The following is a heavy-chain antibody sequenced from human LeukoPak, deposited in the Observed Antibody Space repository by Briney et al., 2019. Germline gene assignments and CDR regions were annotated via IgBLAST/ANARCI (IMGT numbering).Heavy chain of an antibody. Sequence: ASVKVSCKASGYTFTSYYMHWVRQAPGQGLEWTEIINPSGGSTSYAQKFQGRVTMTRDTSTSTVYMELSSLRSEDTAVYYCASSSNVSGLKRFPPHYWGQGTLVTVSS. CDR1: GYTFTSYY. J-gene: IGHJ4*02. CDR3: ASSSNVSGLKRFPPHY. D-gene: IGHD3-3*01. CDR2: INPSGGST. V-gene: IGHV1-46*03.